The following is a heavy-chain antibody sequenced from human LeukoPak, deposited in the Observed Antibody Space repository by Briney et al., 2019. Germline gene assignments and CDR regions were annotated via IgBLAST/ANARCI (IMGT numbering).Heavy chain of an antibody. CDR3: ARVQGYCSDGRCLF. V-gene: IGHV1-2*02. Sequence: ASVKVSCKASGYSFTGYRIHWVRQAPGQGLEWMGWVNPKSGDTDYAQKFKDRVTMTRDTSITTAYMELTRLTSDDTAVYYCARVQGYCSDGRCLFWGQGTLVTVSS. CDR2: VNPKSGDT. D-gene: IGHD2-15*01. J-gene: IGHJ4*02. CDR1: GYSFTGYR.